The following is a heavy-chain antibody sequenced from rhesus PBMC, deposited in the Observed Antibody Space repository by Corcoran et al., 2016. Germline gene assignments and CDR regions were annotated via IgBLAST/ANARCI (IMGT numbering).Heavy chain of an antibody. V-gene: IGHV5-20*02. CDR2: NPHRGPDP. CDR3: ALDGKRSYGFAY. CDR1: RSSFTSSW. Sequence: EVQLVQSGTEVKRPEDSLKVSGKPSRSSFTSSWISRARQVPGNGLEWMARNPHRGPDPPYHPSCQGHDTSPADKALSSVCLRCRSRKAASTGTYDCALDGKRSYGFAYGGQGVLVPVSS. D-gene: IGHD5-36*01. J-gene: IGHJ4*01.